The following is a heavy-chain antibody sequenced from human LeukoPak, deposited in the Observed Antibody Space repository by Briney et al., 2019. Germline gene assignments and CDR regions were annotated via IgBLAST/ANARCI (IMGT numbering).Heavy chain of an antibody. CDR2: ISSSSRYI. CDR1: GFTFSTYS. Sequence: GGSLRLSCSASGFTFSTYSMNWVRQAPGKGLEWVSSISSSSRYIYYADSVKGRFTISRDNAKNSLYLQMNSLRAEDTAVYYCAELGITMIGGVWGKGTTVTISS. V-gene: IGHV3-21*01. D-gene: IGHD3-10*02. J-gene: IGHJ6*04. CDR3: AELGITMIGGV.